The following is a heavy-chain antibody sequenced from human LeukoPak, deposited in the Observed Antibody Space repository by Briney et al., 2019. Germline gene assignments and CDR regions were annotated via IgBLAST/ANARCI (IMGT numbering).Heavy chain of an antibody. V-gene: IGHV3-23*01. J-gene: IGHJ4*02. CDR1: GFPFRNYA. CDR3: AKSHLTTVNFGRTSGY. D-gene: IGHD4-17*01. CDR2: IGGSGYIT. Sequence: GGSLRLSCAASGFPFRNYAMTWVRQAPGKGLDWVSAIGGSGYITYYADSVKGRFTISRDNFENTLYLQMNSLRAEDSAVYYCAKSHLTTVNFGRTSGYWGQGTLVTVSS.